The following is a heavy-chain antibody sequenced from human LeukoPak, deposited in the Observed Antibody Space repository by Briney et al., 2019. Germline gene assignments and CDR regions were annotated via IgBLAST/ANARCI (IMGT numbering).Heavy chain of an antibody. V-gene: IGHV3-64*01. CDR3: ARAEAGHYFDY. D-gene: IGHD6-19*01. CDR2: ISSNGGST. J-gene: IGHJ4*02. CDR1: GFTFSIFA. Sequence: GGSLRLSCAASGFTFSIFAMHWVRQAPGKGLEYVSAISSNGGSTFYANSVKGRFTISRDNAENTLYLQMGSLRAEDMAVYYCARAEAGHYFDYWGQGSLVTVSS.